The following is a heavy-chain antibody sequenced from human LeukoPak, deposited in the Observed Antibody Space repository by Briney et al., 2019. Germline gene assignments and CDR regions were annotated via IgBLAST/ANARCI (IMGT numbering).Heavy chain of an antibody. J-gene: IGHJ5*02. D-gene: IGHD3-10*01. CDR2: MNPNNGNT. CDR1: GYTFTSYD. Sequence: GASVKVSRKASGYTFTSYDINWVRQATGQGLEWMGWMNPNNGNTGCAQKFQGRVTITRNTSISTAYMELSSLRSEDTAVYYCARLGGSGSYTWFDPWGQGTLVTVSS. CDR3: ARLGGSGSYTWFDP. V-gene: IGHV1-8*03.